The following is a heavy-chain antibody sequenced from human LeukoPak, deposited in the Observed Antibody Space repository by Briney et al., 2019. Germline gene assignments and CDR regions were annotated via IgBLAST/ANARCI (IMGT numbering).Heavy chain of an antibody. V-gene: IGHV1-3*01. CDR1: GYTFTTYA. CDR2: INAGNGNT. J-gene: IGHJ1*01. CDR3: ATTAAAGTYRYFHH. Sequence: ASVKVSCKASGYTFTTYAMHWVRQAPGQRLEWMGWINAGNGNTKYSQKFQGRVTITRDTSASTAYMELSSLRSEDTAVYYCATTAAAGTYRYFHHWGQGTLVTVSS. D-gene: IGHD6-13*01.